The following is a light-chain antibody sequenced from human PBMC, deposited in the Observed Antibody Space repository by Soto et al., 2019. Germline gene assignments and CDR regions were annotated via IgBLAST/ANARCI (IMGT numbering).Light chain of an antibody. Sequence: QSVLTQPASVSGSPGQSITISCTGTSGDVGGYNSVSWYQQHPGKAPKVIIFDVSSRPSGVSSRFSGSKSGNTASLTISGLQPQDEADYYCCSYGSGSTLYVFGAGTKLTVL. J-gene: IGLJ1*01. CDR3: CSYGSGSTLYV. CDR2: DVS. CDR1: SGDVGGYNS. V-gene: IGLV2-14*03.